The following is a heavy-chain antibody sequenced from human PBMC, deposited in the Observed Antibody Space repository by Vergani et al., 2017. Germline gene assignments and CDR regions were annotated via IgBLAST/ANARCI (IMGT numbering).Heavy chain of an antibody. CDR1: GFTFSSYA. J-gene: IGHJ4*02. CDR2: ISGSGGST. V-gene: IGHV3-23*04. Sequence: EVQLVESGGGLVKPGGSLRLSCAASGFTFSSYAMSWVRQAPGKGLEWVSAISGSGGSTYYADSVKGRFTISRDNSKNSLYLQMNSLRTEDTALYYCAKDGGPYSSADKNWGQGTLVTVSS. D-gene: IGHD3-22*01. CDR3: AKDGGPYSSADKN.